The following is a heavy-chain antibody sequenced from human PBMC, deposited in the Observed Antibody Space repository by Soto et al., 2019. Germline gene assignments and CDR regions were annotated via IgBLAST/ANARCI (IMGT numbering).Heavy chain of an antibody. J-gene: IGHJ6*02. V-gene: IGHV1-46*03. Sequence: ASVKVSCKASGYTFTSYHMHWVRQAPGQGLEWMGIINPSGGSTSYAQKFQGRVTMTRDTSTSTVYMELSSLRSEDTAVYYCAREVVVAATVVYYYYGMDVWGQGTTVTV. CDR2: INPSGGST. D-gene: IGHD2-15*01. CDR1: GYTFTSYH. CDR3: AREVVVAATVVYYYYGMDV.